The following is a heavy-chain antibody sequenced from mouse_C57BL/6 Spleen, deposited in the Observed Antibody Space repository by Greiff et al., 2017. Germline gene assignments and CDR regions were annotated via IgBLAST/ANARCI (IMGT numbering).Heavy chain of an antibody. J-gene: IGHJ3*01. D-gene: IGHD3-2*02. V-gene: IGHV14-1*01. CDR2: IDPEDGDK. Sequence: EVNLVESGAELVRPGASVKLSCTASGFNIKDYYMHWVKQRPEQGLEWIGRIDPEDGDKEYAPKFQGKATMTADTSSNTAYLQRSSLTSEDTAVYYCTKTAQATFWFAYWGQGTLVTVSA. CDR3: TKTAQATFWFAY. CDR1: GFNIKDYY.